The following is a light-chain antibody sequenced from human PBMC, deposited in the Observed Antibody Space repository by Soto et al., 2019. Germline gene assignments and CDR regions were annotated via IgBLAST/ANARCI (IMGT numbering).Light chain of an antibody. CDR2: EVS. CDR3: SSYTSSNTLI. CDR1: SSDVGAYNY. Sequence: QSALTQPASVSGSPGQSITSSCTGTSSDVGAYNYVSWYQQHPGKAPKLMIFEVSDRHSGVSNRFSGSKSGNTASLTIYGLQAEDDSDYYCSSYTSSNTLIFGGGTKLPVL. V-gene: IGLV2-14*01. J-gene: IGLJ2*01.